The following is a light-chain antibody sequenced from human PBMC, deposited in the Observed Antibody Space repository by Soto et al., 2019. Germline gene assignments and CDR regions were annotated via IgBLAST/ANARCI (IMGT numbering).Light chain of an antibody. Sequence: AIRMTQSPSSLSASTGDRVTITCRASQGISSYLAWYQQKPGKAPKLLICAASTLQSGVPSRFSGSGSGTDFTLTISCLQSEDFATYYCQQYYSYPPWTFGQGTKVEIK. CDR1: QGISSY. V-gene: IGKV1-8*01. CDR2: AAS. J-gene: IGKJ1*01. CDR3: QQYYSYPPWT.